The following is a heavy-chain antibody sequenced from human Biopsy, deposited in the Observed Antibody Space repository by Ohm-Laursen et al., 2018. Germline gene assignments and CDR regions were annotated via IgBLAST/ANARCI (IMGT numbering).Heavy chain of an antibody. CDR3: ARGRLRAVARFDY. J-gene: IGHJ4*02. V-gene: IGHV4-59*12. Sequence: TLSLTCAVSGGSISSFYWTWIRRPPGKGPEWIGDISDSGSTNYKPSLKSRVTISVDTSKNQFSLKLSSVTAADTAVYYCARGRLRAVARFDYWGQGTLVTVSS. CDR2: ISDSGST. D-gene: IGHD6-19*01. CDR1: GGSISSFY.